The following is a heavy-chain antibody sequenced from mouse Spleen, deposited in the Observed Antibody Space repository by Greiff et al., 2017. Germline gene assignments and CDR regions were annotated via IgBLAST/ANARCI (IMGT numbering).Heavy chain of an antibody. D-gene: IGHD2-4*01. Sequence: EVKVVESGGGLVKPGGSLKLSCAASGFTFSSYAMSWVRQTPEKRLEWVATISDGGSYTYYPDNVKGRFTISRDNAKNNLYLQMSHLKSEDTAMYYCAREGLRRLYYFDYWGQGTTLTVSS. J-gene: IGHJ2*01. V-gene: IGHV5-4*01. CDR2: ISDGGSYT. CDR1: GFTFSSYA. CDR3: AREGLRRLYYFDY.